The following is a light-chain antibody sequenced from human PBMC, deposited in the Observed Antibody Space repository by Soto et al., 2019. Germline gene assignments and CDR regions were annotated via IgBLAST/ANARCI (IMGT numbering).Light chain of an antibody. J-gene: IGKJ1*01. CDR3: QQYESYWT. CDR1: QSISSW. Sequence: DIQMTQSPSTLSASVGDRVTITCRASQSISSWLAWYQQKPGKAPKLLIYKASSLHSGVPSRFSGSGSGTEFTLTISSLQPDDFATYFCQQYESYWTFGQGTKVEIK. CDR2: KAS. V-gene: IGKV1-5*03.